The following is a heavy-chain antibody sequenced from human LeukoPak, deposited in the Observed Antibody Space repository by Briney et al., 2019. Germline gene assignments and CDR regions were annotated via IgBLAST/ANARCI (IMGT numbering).Heavy chain of an antibody. CDR1: GITFSSYG. CDR3: ANRHYYDSNGYYYPYYFDY. Sequence: GGSLRLSCAASGITFSSYGMHWVRQAPGKGLEWVAVIWYDGSNKYYADSVKGRFTISRDNSKNTLYLQMNSLRAEDTAVYYCANRHYYDSNGYYYPYYFDYWGQGTLVTASS. V-gene: IGHV3-33*06. J-gene: IGHJ4*02. CDR2: IWYDGSNK. D-gene: IGHD3-22*01.